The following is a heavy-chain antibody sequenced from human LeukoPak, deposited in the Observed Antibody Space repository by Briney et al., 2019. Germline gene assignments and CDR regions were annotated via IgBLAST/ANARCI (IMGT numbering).Heavy chain of an antibody. CDR2: MNPNSGNT. CDR1: GYTFTSYD. J-gene: IGHJ5*02. V-gene: IGHV1-8*01. CDR3: AGTFDQVAQPPGFDP. D-gene: IGHD2-15*01. Sequence: ASVKVSCKASGYTFTSYDINWVRQATGQGLEWMGWMNPNSGNTGYAQKFQGRVTMTRNTSISTAYMELSSLRSEDTAVYYCAGTFDQVAQPPGFDPWGQGTLVTVSS.